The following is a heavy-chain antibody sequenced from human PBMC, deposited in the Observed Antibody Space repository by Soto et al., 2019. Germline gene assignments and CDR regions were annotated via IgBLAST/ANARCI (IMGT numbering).Heavy chain of an antibody. V-gene: IGHV3-11*05. J-gene: IGHJ4*02. Sequence: QVQLVESGGGLVKPGGSLRLSCVASGFTFSDYYMSWIRQAPGKGLEWVSYISSSSSYTNYADPVKGRFTISRDNAKNSLYLQMNSLRAEDTAVYYCARDHHRYSGYDYVDYWGQGTLVTVSS. CDR2: ISSSSSYT. CDR1: GFTFSDYY. CDR3: ARDHHRYSGYDYVDY. D-gene: IGHD5-12*01.